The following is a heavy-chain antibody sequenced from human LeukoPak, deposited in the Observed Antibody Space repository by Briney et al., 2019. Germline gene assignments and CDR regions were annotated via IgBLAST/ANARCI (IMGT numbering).Heavy chain of an antibody. J-gene: IGHJ4*02. D-gene: IGHD4-17*01. CDR3: AKVGGYGDYVNYFDY. CDR1: GFTFSSYG. V-gene: IGHV3-30*18. Sequence: PGRSLRLSCAASGFTFSSYGMHWVRQAPGKGLEWVAVISYDGSNKYYAGSVKGRFAISRDNSKNTLYLQMNSLRAEDTAVYYCAKVGGYGDYVNYFDYWGQGTLVTVSS. CDR2: ISYDGSNK.